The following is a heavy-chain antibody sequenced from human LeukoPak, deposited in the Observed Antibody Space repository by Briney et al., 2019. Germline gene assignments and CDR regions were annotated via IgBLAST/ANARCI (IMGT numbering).Heavy chain of an antibody. CDR2: IYTSGST. J-gene: IGHJ4*02. Sequence: PSETLSLTCTVSGGSISSGSYYWSWIRQPAGKGLEWIGRIYTSGSTNYNPSLKSRVTISVDTSKNQFSLKLSSVTAADTAVYYCARGEKWWSYFDYWGQGTLVTVSS. V-gene: IGHV4-61*02. CDR3: ARGEKWWSYFDY. CDR1: GGSISSGSYY. D-gene: IGHD2-15*01.